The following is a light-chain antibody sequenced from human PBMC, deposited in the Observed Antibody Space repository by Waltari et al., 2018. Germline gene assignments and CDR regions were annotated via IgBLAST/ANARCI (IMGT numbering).Light chain of an antibody. CDR3: QHRSNWQGT. CDR2: DAS. Sequence: EIVLTPSPATLSLYPGERATLSCRASQTVGNLLAWYQHIPGQSPRLLIFDASNRATGIPARFSGSGSGTDFTLTISTVEPEDFAVYYCQHRSNWQGTFGPGTKVDIK. V-gene: IGKV3-11*01. CDR1: QTVGNL. J-gene: IGKJ3*01.